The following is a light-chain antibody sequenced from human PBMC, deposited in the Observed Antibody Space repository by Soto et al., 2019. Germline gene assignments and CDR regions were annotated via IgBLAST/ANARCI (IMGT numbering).Light chain of an antibody. CDR2: KAS. Sequence: DIQMTQSAATLSVSVGDRVTIIWGASQSISSWLAWYQQKAGKAPKLLISKASNLDSGVPSRFSGSGSGTEFNLTISSLQTEDFATYYCQQYNSFIWTFGQGTKVDIK. CDR1: QSISSW. V-gene: IGKV1-5*03. CDR3: QQYNSFIWT. J-gene: IGKJ1*01.